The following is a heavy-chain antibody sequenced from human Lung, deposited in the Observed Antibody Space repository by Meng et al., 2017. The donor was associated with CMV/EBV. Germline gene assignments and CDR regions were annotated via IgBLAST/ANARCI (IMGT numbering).Heavy chain of an antibody. J-gene: IGHJ4*02. Sequence: GESLKISCVASGFTFSSFAMSWVRQAPGKGLEWDSAITASGGSTYYADSVKGRFTISRDNSKNTLYLQMNSLRAEDTAVYYCAKAYSGSWYREYYDYWGQGXLVTVSS. CDR1: GFTFSSFA. D-gene: IGHD6-13*01. V-gene: IGHV3-23*01. CDR2: ITASGGST. CDR3: AKAYSGSWYREYYDY.